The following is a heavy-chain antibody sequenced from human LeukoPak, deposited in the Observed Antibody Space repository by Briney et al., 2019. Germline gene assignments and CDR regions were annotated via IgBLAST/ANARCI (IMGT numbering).Heavy chain of an antibody. J-gene: IGHJ4*02. D-gene: IGHD3-22*01. CDR2: ISESSGYT. V-gene: IGHV3-23*01. CDR3: ATEDSSDYYSFDY. CDR1: GFTFSSYA. Sequence: GGSLRLSCAASGFTFSSYAMSWVRQAPGKGLEWVSAISESSGYTKYADPVKGRFTISRDNSKNTLYLQMNSLKAEDTAAYYCATEDSSDYYSFDYWGQGTLVTVSS.